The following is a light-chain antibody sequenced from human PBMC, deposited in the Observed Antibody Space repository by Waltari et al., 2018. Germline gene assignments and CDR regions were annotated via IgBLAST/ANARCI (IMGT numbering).Light chain of an antibody. Sequence: QSALTQPRSVSGSPGQSVTISCTGTSSDVGGYNYVSWYQQHPGKAPKLMIYDVTKRPARVPDRFSGSKSGNTASLTISGLQAEDEADYSCCSYAGSYTFVFGTGTKVTVL. CDR2: DVT. CDR1: SSDVGGYNY. J-gene: IGLJ1*01. CDR3: CSYAGSYTFV. V-gene: IGLV2-11*01.